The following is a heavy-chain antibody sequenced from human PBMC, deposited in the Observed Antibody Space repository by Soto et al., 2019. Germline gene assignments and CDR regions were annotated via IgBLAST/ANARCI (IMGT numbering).Heavy chain of an antibody. CDR3: ARVRGYGSGSYYSDYYYYYGMDV. CDR1: GGTFSSYA. J-gene: IGHJ6*02. CDR2: IIPIFGTA. Sequence: QVQLVQSGAEVKKPGSSVKVSCKASGGTFSSYAISWVRQAPGQGLEWMGGIIPIFGTANYAQKFQGRVTITADKSTSTAYMEVSSLRSEDTVVYYCARVRGYGSGSYYSDYYYYYGMDVWGQGTTVTVSS. D-gene: IGHD3-10*01. V-gene: IGHV1-69*06.